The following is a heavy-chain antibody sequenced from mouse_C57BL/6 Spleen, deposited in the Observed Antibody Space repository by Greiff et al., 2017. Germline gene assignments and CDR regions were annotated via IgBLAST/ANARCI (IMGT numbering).Heavy chain of an antibody. Sequence: QVQLKESGAELMKPGASVKLSCKATGYTFTGYWIEWVKQRPGHGLEWIGEILPGSGSTKYNEKFKGKATFTADTSSNTAYMQRSSLTTADSAIYFCARKYTTVVADYWGQGTTLTVSS. V-gene: IGHV1-9*01. D-gene: IGHD1-1*01. CDR1: GYTFTGYW. CDR3: ARKYTTVVADY. J-gene: IGHJ2*01. CDR2: ILPGSGST.